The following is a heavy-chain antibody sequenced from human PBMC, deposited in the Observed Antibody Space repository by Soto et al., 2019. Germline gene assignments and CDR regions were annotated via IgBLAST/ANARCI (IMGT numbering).Heavy chain of an antibody. V-gene: IGHV3-33*01. J-gene: IGHJ4*02. CDR3: ARVSAQYYDSSGYYYFDY. D-gene: IGHD3-22*01. Sequence: GGSLRLSCAASGFTFSSYGMHWVRQAPGKGLEWVAVIWYDGSKKYYEDSVKGRFTISRDNSKNTLYLQMNSLRAEDTAVYYCARVSAQYYDSSGYYYFDYWGQGTLVTVSS. CDR2: IWYDGSKK. CDR1: GFTFSSYG.